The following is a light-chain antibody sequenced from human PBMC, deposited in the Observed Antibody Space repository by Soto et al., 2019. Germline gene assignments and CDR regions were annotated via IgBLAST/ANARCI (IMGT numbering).Light chain of an antibody. J-gene: IGKJ4*01. Sequence: EIVLTQSPATLSLSPGERATLSCRASQSVSNYLAWYQQKPGQAPRLLIYDASNRATGIPARFSGSGSGTDFTLTRSSLEPEDFAVYYCQQRSNWPLLTFGGGTKVEIK. CDR1: QSVSNY. V-gene: IGKV3-11*01. CDR3: QQRSNWPLLT. CDR2: DAS.